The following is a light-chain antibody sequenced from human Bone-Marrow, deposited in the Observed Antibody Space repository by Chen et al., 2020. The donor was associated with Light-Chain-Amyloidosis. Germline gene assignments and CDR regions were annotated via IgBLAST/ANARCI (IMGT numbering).Light chain of an antibody. CDR2: DDS. CDR3: QVWDRSSDRPV. V-gene: IGLV3-21*02. CDR1: NIGSTS. Sequence: SYVLTQPCSVSVAPGQTATIARGGNNIGSTSVHWYQQTPGQSPLLVVYDDSDRPSGIPERLSGSNSGNTATLTISRVEAGDEADYYCQVWDRSSDRPVFGGGTKLTVL. J-gene: IGLJ3*02.